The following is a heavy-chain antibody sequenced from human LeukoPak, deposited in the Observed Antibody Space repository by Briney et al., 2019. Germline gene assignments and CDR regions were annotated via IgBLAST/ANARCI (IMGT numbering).Heavy chain of an antibody. CDR2: IQSDGSMK. D-gene: IGHD3-10*01. Sequence: GGSLRLSCAASGFTFSHYGIHWVRQAPCKGLEWVAFIQSDGSMKGYADSVKGRFSISRDNSQNTLHLQMNSLRAEDTAVYYCARDYGSGSYSFDYWGQGTLVTVSS. V-gene: IGHV3-30*02. CDR1: GFTFSHYG. CDR3: ARDYGSGSYSFDY. J-gene: IGHJ4*02.